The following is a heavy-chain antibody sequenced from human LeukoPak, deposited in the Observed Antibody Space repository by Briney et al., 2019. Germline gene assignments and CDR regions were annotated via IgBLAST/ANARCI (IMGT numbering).Heavy chain of an antibody. CDR2: IIPILGIA. CDR3: ASGYTTYYYGMDV. J-gene: IGHJ6*02. CDR1: GGTFSSYA. Sequence: GASVKLSCKASGGTFSSYAISWVRLAPGQALAWMGRIIPILGIANYAQKFQGRVTITADKSTSTAYMELSSLRSEDTAVYYCASGYTTYYYGMDVWGQGTTVTVSS. D-gene: IGHD6-13*01. V-gene: IGHV1-69*04.